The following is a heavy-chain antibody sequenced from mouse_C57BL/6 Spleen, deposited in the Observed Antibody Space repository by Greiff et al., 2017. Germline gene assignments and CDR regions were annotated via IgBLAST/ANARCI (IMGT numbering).Heavy chain of an antibody. J-gene: IGHJ2*01. Sequence: DVKLVESGGDLVKPGGSLKLSCAASGFTFSSYGMAWVRQTPDKRLEWVATISSGGSYTYYPDSVKGRCTISRDNAKNTLYMQMSSLKSEDTARYYCARSEDYWGQGTTLTVSS. V-gene: IGHV5-6*02. CDR3: ARSEDY. CDR1: GFTFSSYG. CDR2: ISSGGSYT.